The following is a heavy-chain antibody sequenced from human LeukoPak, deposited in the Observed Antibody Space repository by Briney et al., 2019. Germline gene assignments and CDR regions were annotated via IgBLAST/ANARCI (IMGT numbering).Heavy chain of an antibody. V-gene: IGHV4-34*01. CDR2: INHRGRT. D-gene: IGHD4-17*01. Sequence: SETLSLTCAVYGGSFSGYNWSGIRQPPGKGLEWIGEINHRGRTNYNPSLKSRVTISVHTSKNQFSLNMHSLTPADTAVYYCARAAEPTVIGYWGQGNLVTVSS. CDR3: ARAAEPTVIGY. CDR1: GGSFSGYN. J-gene: IGHJ4*02.